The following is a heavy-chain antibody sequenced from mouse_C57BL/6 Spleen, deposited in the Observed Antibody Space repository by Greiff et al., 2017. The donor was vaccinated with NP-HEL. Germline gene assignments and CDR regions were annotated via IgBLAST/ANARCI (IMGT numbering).Heavy chain of an antibody. CDR2: IFPGSGST. D-gene: IGHD1-1*01. Sequence: VQLQQSGPELVKPGASVKISCKASGYTFTDYYINWVKQRPGQGLEWIGWIFPGSGSTYYNEKFTGKATLTVDNSSSTVYMLLSRLTSEDSAVYFCARSGGSRYFDVWGTGTTVTVSS. CDR1: GYTFTDYY. V-gene: IGHV1-75*01. CDR3: ARSGGSRYFDV. J-gene: IGHJ1*03.